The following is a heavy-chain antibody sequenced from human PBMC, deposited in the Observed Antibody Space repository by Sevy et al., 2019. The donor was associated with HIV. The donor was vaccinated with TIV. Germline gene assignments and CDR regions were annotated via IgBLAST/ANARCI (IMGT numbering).Heavy chain of an antibody. CDR2: IYHSGST. V-gene: IGHV4-38-2*01. D-gene: IGHD3-3*01. J-gene: IGHJ6*03. CDR1: GYSISSGYY. CDR3: ARQQADTIFGVAYYYYYMDV. Sequence: SETLSLTCAVSGYSISSGYYWGWIRQPPGKGLEWIGSIYHSGSTYYNPSLKSRVTISVDTSKNQFSLKLSSVTAADTAVYYCARQQADTIFGVAYYYYYMDVWGKGTTVTVSS.